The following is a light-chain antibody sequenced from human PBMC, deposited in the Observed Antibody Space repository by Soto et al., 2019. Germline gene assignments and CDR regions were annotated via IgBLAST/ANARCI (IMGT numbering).Light chain of an antibody. J-gene: IGLJ1*01. Sequence: QAVRTQPACVSGSPGQSIAISCTGTRSDVGAYNYVSWYQQHPGKAPKLMISEVTNRPSGVSDRFSGSKSGNTASLTISGLQAEDEADYYCSSFTSRFTFVFGTGTKV. CDR1: RSDVGAYNY. V-gene: IGLV2-14*01. CDR2: EVT. CDR3: SSFTSRFTFV.